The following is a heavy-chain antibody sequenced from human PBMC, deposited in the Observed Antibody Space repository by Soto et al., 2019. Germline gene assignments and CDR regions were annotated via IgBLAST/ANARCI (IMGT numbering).Heavy chain of an antibody. CDR1: GFSFRHFG. Sequence: QVQLVESGGGVVPPGRSLRLSCAASGFSFRHFGMHWVRQAPGKGLEWVALLWYDGRNKYYEDSVKGRFTISRDNSRNTLYLQMDSLRAEDPAVYYCARYKVGAHDASAIWGQGTMVTVSS. CDR2: LWYDGRNK. D-gene: IGHD1-26*01. V-gene: IGHV3-33*01. J-gene: IGHJ3*02. CDR3: ARYKVGAHDASAI.